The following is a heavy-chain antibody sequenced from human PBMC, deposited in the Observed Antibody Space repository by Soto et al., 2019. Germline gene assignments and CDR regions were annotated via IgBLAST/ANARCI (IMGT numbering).Heavy chain of an antibody. D-gene: IGHD2-2*01. CDR1: GFTFSDYW. Sequence: LRLSCEASGFTFSDYWMSWVRQAPGKGPEWVANIKFDGSERQYVDSVRGRFTISRDNSRSSLSLQMNSLRAGDTAVYYCVKDGGYCSSSTCYAPRNHYFDSWGQGTLVTVSS. J-gene: IGHJ4*02. CDR2: IKFDGSER. V-gene: IGHV3-7*03. CDR3: VKDGGYCSSSTCYAPRNHYFDS.